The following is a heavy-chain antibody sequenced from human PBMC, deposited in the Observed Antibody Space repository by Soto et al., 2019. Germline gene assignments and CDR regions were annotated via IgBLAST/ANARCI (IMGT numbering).Heavy chain of an antibody. CDR1: GFIFSDHY. CDR3: ARVQNSPGYNYFAMDV. J-gene: IGHJ6*02. CDR2: IRKKANSYTT. Sequence: EVQLVASGGGLVQPGGSISLSCAASGFIFSDHYMDWVRQAPGKGLEWVGRIRKKANSYTTQYAASVEGRFSISRDDSKNLLDVQMNSLKIEDTAVYFCARVQNSPGYNYFAMDVWGQGATVSFSS. V-gene: IGHV3-72*01.